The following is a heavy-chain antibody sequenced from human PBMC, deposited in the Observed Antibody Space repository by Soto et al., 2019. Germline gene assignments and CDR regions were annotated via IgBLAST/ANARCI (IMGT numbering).Heavy chain of an antibody. CDR3: ARGRYSSRLLLDYYGMDV. CDR1: GFTFSSYG. V-gene: IGHV3-33*01. J-gene: IGHJ6*02. Sequence: GGSLRLSCAASGFTFSSYGMHWVRQAPGKGLEWAAVIWYDGSNKYYADSVKGRFTISRDYSKNTLYLQMNSLRAEDTAVYYCARGRYSSRLLLDYYGMDVWGQGTTVTVSS. CDR2: IWYDGSNK. D-gene: IGHD6-19*01.